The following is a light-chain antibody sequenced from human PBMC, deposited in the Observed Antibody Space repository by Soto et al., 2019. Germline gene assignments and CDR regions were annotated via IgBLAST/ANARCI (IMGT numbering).Light chain of an antibody. Sequence: QSVLTHPPSASGSPGQSVTISCTGTSSDVGGYNSVSWFQQHPGKAPKLMIYDVIKRPSGVPGRFSGSKSGNTASLTVSGLQAEDEADYYCSSFGGSDNVLFGGGTKVTVL. CDR2: DVI. J-gene: IGLJ2*01. V-gene: IGLV2-8*01. CDR3: SSFGGSDNVL. CDR1: SSDVGGYNS.